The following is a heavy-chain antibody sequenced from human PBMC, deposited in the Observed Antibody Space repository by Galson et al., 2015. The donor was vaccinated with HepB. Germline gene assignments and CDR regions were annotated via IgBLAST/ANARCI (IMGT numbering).Heavy chain of an antibody. CDR1: GGSISSSSYY. D-gene: IGHD5-18*01. CDR3: ARHEDTATGSYWYFDL. J-gene: IGHJ2*01. CDR2: SYYSGST. V-gene: IGHV4-39*01. Sequence: ETLSLTCTVSGGSISSSSYYWGWIRQPPGKGLEWIGSSYYSGSTYYNPSLKSRVTISVDTSKNQFSLKLSSVTAADTAVYYCARHEDTATGSYWYFDLWGRGTLATVSS.